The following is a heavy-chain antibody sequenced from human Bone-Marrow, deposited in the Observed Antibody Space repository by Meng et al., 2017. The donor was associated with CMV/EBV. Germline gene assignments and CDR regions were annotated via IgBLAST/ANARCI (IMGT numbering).Heavy chain of an antibody. Sequence: GESLKISCAASGFTFRNAWMSWVRQAPGKGLEWVGRIKRKTEGGTTDYGAPVKGRVTISRDDSKNTLYLQMDSLKTEDTAVYYCATGVGGYWGQGTLVTVSS. CDR2: IKRKTEGGTT. D-gene: IGHD3-16*01. CDR3: ATGVGGY. CDR1: GFTFRNAW. J-gene: IGHJ1*01. V-gene: IGHV3-15*01.